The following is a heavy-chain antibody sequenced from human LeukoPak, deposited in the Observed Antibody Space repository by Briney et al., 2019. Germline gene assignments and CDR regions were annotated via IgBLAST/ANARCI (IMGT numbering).Heavy chain of an antibody. CDR3: TKSDFWSGYYDY. D-gene: IGHD3-3*01. CDR1: GFTFSSYG. V-gene: IGHV3-30*02. J-gene: IGHJ4*02. CDR2: IRYDGSNR. Sequence: GGSLRLSCAASGFTFSSYGMRWVRQAPGKGLEWVAFIRYDGSNRYYADSVKGRFTISRDNSKNTLYLQMNSLRAEDTAVYYATKSDFWSGYYDYWGQGTLVTVSS.